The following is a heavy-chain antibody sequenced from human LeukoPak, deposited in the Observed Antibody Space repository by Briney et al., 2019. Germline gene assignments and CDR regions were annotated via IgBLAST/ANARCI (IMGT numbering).Heavy chain of an antibody. CDR3: ARLLGVIRGFRYMDV. J-gene: IGHJ6*03. Sequence: SETLSLTCTVSGVSISSSSYYWVWIRQPPGKGLEWIGTIYYSGSTYYKPSLKSRVTISVDTPKNQFSLKLSSVTAADTVVYSCARLLGVIRGFRYMDVWGKGTKVTISS. V-gene: IGHV4-39*01. CDR1: GVSISSSSYY. D-gene: IGHD3-10*01. CDR2: IYYSGST.